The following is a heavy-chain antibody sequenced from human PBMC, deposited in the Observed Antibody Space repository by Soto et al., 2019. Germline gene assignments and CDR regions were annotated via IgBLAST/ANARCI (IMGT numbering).Heavy chain of an antibody. J-gene: IGHJ6*03. D-gene: IGHD6-6*01. V-gene: IGHV1-18*01. Sequence: QVQLLQSGAEVKKPGASVKVSCKASGYTFTNYGITWVRQAPGQGLEWTGWISAYNGDTHYTQRHQGRVTMTTDTSPGTAYRELRGLRSDDTAVYYWAVVRQLVGDFYYYMDVWGKGTTVTVSS. CDR1: GYTFTNYG. CDR2: ISAYNGDT. CDR3: AVVRQLVGDFYYYMDV.